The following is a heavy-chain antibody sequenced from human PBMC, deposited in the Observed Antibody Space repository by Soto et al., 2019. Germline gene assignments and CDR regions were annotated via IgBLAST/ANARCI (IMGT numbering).Heavy chain of an antibody. V-gene: IGHV3-30-3*01. Sequence: QVQLVESGGGVVQPGRSLRLSCAASGFTFSSYAMHWVRQAPGKGLEWVAVISYDGSNKYYADSVKGRFTISRDNSKNTLYLQMNSLRAEDTAVYYCARDREDYGDYWPPVPSYYFDYWGQGTLVTVSS. CDR1: GFTFSSYA. J-gene: IGHJ4*02. CDR2: ISYDGSNK. CDR3: ARDREDYGDYWPPVPSYYFDY. D-gene: IGHD4-17*01.